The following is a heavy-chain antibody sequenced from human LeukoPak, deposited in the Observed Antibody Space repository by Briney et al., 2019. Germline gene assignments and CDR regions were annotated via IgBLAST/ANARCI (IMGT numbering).Heavy chain of an antibody. CDR2: ISYDGSNK. J-gene: IGHJ4*02. V-gene: IGHV3-30*07. CDR1: GFTFSSYA. CDR3: ARGPVYSSSWVGRGYYFDY. D-gene: IGHD6-13*01. Sequence: GGSLRLSCAASGFTFSSYAMHWVRQAPGKGLEWVAVISYDGSNKYYADSVKGRFTISRDNSKNSLYLQMNSLRAEDTAVYYCARGPVYSSSWVGRGYYFDYWGQGTLVTVSS.